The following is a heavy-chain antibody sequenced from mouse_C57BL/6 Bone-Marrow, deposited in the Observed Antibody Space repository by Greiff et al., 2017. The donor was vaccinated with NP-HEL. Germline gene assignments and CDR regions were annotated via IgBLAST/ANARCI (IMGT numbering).Heavy chain of an antibody. CDR2: ISSGSSTI. V-gene: IGHV5-17*01. CDR3: ARGGLPWFAY. CDR1: GFTFSDYG. J-gene: IGHJ3*01. Sequence: EVQRVESGGGLVKPGGSLKLSCAASGFTFSDYGMHWVRQAPEKGLEWVAYISSGSSTIYYADTVTGRFTISRDNAKNTLFLQMTSLRSEDTAMYYCARGGLPWFAYWGQGTLVTVSA. D-gene: IGHD2-4*01.